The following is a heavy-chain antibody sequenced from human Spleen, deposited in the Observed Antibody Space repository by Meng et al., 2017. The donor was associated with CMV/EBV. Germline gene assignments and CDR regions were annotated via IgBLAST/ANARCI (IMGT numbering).Heavy chain of an antibody. V-gene: IGHV3-7*01. CDR1: GFTFSSYW. D-gene: IGHD4-17*01. J-gene: IGHJ4*02. Sequence: SLRLSCAASGFTFSSYWMSWVRQAPGKGLEWVANIKQDGSEKYYVDSVKGRFTISRDNARNSLYLQMNSLRVEDTAVYYCVQDYGERWGQGTLVTVSS. CDR3: VQDYGER. CDR2: IKQDGSEK.